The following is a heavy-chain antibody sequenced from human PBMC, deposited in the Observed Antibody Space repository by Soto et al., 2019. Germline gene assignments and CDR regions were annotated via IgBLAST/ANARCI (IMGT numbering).Heavy chain of an antibody. CDR3: ARDGSTSLYSYDDHGMDV. CDR2: INQDESEK. J-gene: IGHJ6*02. Sequence: EVQLVESGGGLVQPGGSLRLSCGASGFTFRTYWLSWVRQVPGKGLEWVANINQDESEKNYVDSVKGRFTISRDNAKKSLYLQMSSLRAEDTALYYCARDGSTSLYSYDDHGMDVWGQGTTVTVSS. CDR1: GFTFRTYW. D-gene: IGHD5-18*01. V-gene: IGHV3-7*05.